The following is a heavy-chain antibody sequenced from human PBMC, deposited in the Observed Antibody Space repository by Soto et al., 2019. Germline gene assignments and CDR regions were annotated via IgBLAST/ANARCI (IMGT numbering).Heavy chain of an antibody. CDR2: ISYDGSNK. CDR1: GFTFSSYA. CDR3: ARGEAIVVVPAAGGADSYYGMEV. Sequence: GGSLRLSCAASGFTFSSYAMHWVRQAPGKGLEWVAVISYDGSNKYYADSVKGRFTISRDNSKNTLYLQMNSLRAEDTAVYYCARGEAIVVVPAAGGADSYYGMEVWGQGTTVTVSS. J-gene: IGHJ6*02. D-gene: IGHD2-2*01. V-gene: IGHV3-30-3*01.